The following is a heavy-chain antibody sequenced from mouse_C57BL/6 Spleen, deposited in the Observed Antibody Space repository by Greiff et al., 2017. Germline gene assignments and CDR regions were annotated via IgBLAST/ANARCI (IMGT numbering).Heavy chain of an antibody. CDR2: INPNYGTT. CDR3: ARSNYGNYGDY. Sequence: EVKLMESGPELVKPGASVKISCKASGYSFTDYNMNWVKQCNGKSLEWIGVINPNYGTTSSNQKFKGKATLTVDQSSSTAYMQLNSLTSEYSAVYYCARSNYGNYGDYWGQGTTLTVSS. J-gene: IGHJ2*01. V-gene: IGHV1-39*01. CDR1: GYSFTDYN. D-gene: IGHD2-1*01.